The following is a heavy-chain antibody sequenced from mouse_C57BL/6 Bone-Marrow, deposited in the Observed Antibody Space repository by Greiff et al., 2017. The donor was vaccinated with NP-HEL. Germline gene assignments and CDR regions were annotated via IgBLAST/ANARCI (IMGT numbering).Heavy chain of an antibody. Sequence: QVQLQQSDAELVKPGASVKISCKVSGYTFTDHTIHWMKQRPEQGLEWIGYIYPRDGSTKYNEKFKGKATLTADKSSSTAYMELRSLTSEDSAVYYCARRYYGSSPWDFDVWGTGTTVTVSS. V-gene: IGHV1-78*01. J-gene: IGHJ1*03. CDR1: GYTFTDHT. CDR3: ARRYYGSSPWDFDV. D-gene: IGHD1-1*01. CDR2: IYPRDGST.